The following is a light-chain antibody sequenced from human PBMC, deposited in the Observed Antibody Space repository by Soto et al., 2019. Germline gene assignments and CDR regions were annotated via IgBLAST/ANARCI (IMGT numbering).Light chain of an antibody. CDR3: CSYAGSITFVV. CDR2: EVT. J-gene: IGLJ2*01. V-gene: IGLV2-23*02. Sequence: QSALTQPASVSGSPGQSITISCTGTSSDVGSYNLVSWYLQHPGKAPKLMIYEVTKRPSGVSDRFSGSKSGNTASLTISGLQAEDEAYYYCCSYAGSITFVVFGGGTKVTVL. CDR1: SSDVGSYNL.